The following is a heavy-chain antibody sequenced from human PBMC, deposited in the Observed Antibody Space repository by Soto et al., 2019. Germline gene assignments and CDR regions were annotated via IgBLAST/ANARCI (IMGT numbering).Heavy chain of an antibody. D-gene: IGHD3-3*01. CDR1: GGSFSGYY. Sequence: QVQLQQWGAGLLKPSETLSLTCAVYGGSFSGYYWSWIRQPPGKGLEWIGEINHSGSTNYNPSLKSRVTISVDTSKTQFSLKLSSVTTADTAVYYCARAGSIFGVVSFDYWGQGTLVTVSS. J-gene: IGHJ4*02. CDR3: ARAGSIFGVVSFDY. V-gene: IGHV4-34*01. CDR2: INHSGST.